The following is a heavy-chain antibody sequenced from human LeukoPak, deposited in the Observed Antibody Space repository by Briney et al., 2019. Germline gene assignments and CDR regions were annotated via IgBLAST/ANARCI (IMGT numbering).Heavy chain of an antibody. D-gene: IGHD2-2*01. CDR3: ARAGAIVVVPAAMALNFDY. CDR2: ISSSSSTI. Sequence: GGSLRLSCAASGFTFSSYSMNWVRQAPGKGMEWVSYISSSSSTIYYADSEKGRFTISRDNAKNSLYLQMNSLRAEDTAVYYCARAGAIVVVPAAMALNFDYWGQGTLVTVSS. V-gene: IGHV3-48*04. J-gene: IGHJ4*02. CDR1: GFTFSSYS.